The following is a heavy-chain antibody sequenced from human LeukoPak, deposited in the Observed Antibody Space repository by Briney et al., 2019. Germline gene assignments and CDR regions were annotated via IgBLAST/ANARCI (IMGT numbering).Heavy chain of an antibody. Sequence: GGSLRLSCAASGXSFSSYGMHWVRQAPGKGLEWVAFVSYDGNSKDYADSVKGRFTISRDNSKNTLYLQMNSLRAEDTAVYYCAKHRRLDNWFDPWGQGTLVTVSS. V-gene: IGHV3-30*18. CDR1: GXSFSSYG. D-gene: IGHD4-11*01. CDR2: VSYDGNSK. CDR3: AKHRRLDNWFDP. J-gene: IGHJ5*02.